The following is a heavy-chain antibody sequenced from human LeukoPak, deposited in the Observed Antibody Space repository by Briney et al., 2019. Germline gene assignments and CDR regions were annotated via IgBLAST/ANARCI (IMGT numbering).Heavy chain of an antibody. J-gene: IGHJ3*02. D-gene: IGHD2-2*01. CDR3: ARVSDDSSTIGAFDI. Sequence: SVKVSCKASGGTFSSYAISWVRQAPGQGLEWMGRIIPIFGTANYAQKFQGRVTITTDESTSTAYMELSSLRSEDTDVYYCARVSDDSSTIGAFDIWGQGTMVTVSS. CDR1: GGTFSSYA. V-gene: IGHV1-69*05. CDR2: IIPIFGTA.